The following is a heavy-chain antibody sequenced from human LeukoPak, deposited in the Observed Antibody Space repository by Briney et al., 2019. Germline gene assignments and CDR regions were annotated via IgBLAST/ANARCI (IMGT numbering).Heavy chain of an antibody. CDR1: GGSVSSGSYY. D-gene: IGHD4-17*01. J-gene: IGHJ4*02. V-gene: IGHV4-61*01. CDR2: IYYSGST. CDR3: ARALGGDYVPLYYFDY. Sequence: SETLSLTCTVSGGSVSSGSYYWSWIRQPPGKGLEWIGYIYYSGSTNYNPSLKSRVTISVDTSKHQFSLKLSSVTAADTAVYYCARALGGDYVPLYYFDYWGQGTLVTVSS.